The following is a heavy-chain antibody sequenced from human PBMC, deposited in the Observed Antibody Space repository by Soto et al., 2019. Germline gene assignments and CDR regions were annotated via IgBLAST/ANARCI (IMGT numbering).Heavy chain of an antibody. Sequence: ASVKVSCKASGHTFTGYYMHWVRQAPGQGLEWMGWINPNSGGTNYAQKFQGRVTMTRDTSISTAYMELSRLRSDDTAVYYCASGGYCSSTSCYTRYYYYGMDVWGQGPTVTVSS. CDR2: INPNSGGT. J-gene: IGHJ6*02. CDR3: ASGGYCSSTSCYTRYYYYGMDV. V-gene: IGHV1-2*02. D-gene: IGHD2-2*02. CDR1: GHTFTGYY.